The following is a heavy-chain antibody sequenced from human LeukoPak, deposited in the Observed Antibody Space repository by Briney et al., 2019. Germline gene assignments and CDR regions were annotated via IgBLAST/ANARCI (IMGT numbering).Heavy chain of an antibody. CDR3: ARDETPYY. J-gene: IGHJ4*02. D-gene: IGHD4-23*01. CDR1: GFTFNTYT. Sequence: GGSLRLSCAASGFTFNTYTMNWVRQAPGKGLEWVSSITASSTAIYSADSVKGRFTISRDNAKNSLYLQMNSLRAEDTAVYYCARDETPYYWGQGTLVTVSS. V-gene: IGHV3-21*01. CDR2: ITASSTAI.